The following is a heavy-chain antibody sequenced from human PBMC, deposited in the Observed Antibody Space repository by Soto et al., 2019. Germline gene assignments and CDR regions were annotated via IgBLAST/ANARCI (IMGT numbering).Heavy chain of an antibody. CDR2: IRSKADGGTS. CDR1: GFTFTTDW. Sequence: GGSLRLSCAASGFTFTTDWMSWVRQAPGKGLEWVGLIRSKADGGTSDYAAPVNGRFTISRDDSKNTLYLQMNSLTTEDTGVYYCTAGFDFRGQGTLVTVSS. CDR3: TAGFDF. D-gene: IGHD3-3*01. V-gene: IGHV3-15*01. J-gene: IGHJ4*02.